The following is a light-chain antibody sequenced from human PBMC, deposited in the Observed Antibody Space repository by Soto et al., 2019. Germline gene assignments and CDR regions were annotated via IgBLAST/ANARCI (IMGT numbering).Light chain of an antibody. CDR3: SSYTTSNTRQIV. J-gene: IGLJ1*01. CDR1: SSDVGGYNY. V-gene: IGLV2-14*03. CDR2: DVS. Sequence: QPVLTQRAAGSGSPGQSITISCTETSSDVGGYNYVSWYQHHPGKAPKLMIFDVSNRPSGVSNRFSGSKSGNTASLTISGLQPEDEADYYCSSYTTSNTRQIVFGTGTKVTVL.